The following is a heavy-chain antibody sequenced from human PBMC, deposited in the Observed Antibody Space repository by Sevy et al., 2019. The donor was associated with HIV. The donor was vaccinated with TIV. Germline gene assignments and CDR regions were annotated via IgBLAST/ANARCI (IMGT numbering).Heavy chain of an antibody. CDR3: AKDRVSGSYYTGDFDS. CDR1: GFIFKNYA. Sequence: GGSLRLSCAASGFIFKNYAMTWVRQAPGKGLEWVSVITFSSHSTYYADSVKGRFTISRDNSKNTLYLHMDSQRAEDTAVYYCAKDRVSGSYYTGDFDSWGQGTLVTVSS. V-gene: IGHV3-23*01. J-gene: IGHJ4*02. D-gene: IGHD1-26*01. CDR2: ITFSSHST.